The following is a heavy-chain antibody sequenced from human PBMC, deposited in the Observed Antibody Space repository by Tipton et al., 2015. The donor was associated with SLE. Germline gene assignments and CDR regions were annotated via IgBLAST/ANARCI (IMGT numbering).Heavy chain of an antibody. CDR1: DGSFSGYY. CDR3: ARGKISWAVFVVKNYFDS. CDR2: INDRGRT. V-gene: IGHV4-34*01. D-gene: IGHD2-21*01. J-gene: IGHJ4*02. Sequence: TLSLTCALYDGSFSGYYWNWIRQPPGKGLEWIGEINDRGRTNYSPALKSRVTISVDTSRNQFSLRLTSVTAADTAVYYCARGKISWAVFVVKNYFDSWGRGTLVTVSS.